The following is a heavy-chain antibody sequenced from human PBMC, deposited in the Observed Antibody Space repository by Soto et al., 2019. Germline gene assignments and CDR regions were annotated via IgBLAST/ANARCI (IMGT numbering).Heavy chain of an antibody. D-gene: IGHD2-8*01. Sequence: EVQLLESGGGMVQPGGSLRLSCAASGFTFSSYAMSWVRQAPGKGLEWVSAISGSGGSTYYADSVKGRFTISRDNSKNTLYLQMNSLRAEDTAVYYCAKDIVLMVYAPYFDYWGQGTLVTVSS. V-gene: IGHV3-23*01. CDR2: ISGSGGST. CDR1: GFTFSSYA. CDR3: AKDIVLMVYAPYFDY. J-gene: IGHJ4*02.